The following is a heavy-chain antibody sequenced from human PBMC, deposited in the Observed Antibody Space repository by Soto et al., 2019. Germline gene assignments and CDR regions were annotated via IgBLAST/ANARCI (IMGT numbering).Heavy chain of an antibody. Sequence: QVQLVQSGAEVKKPGSSVKVSCKASGGTFSSYAINWVRQAPGQGLEWMGGIIRIFGTPDYAQRFQGRVTITADESTSTAYMELSSLRSEDTAVYYCARQGSTEYYYYGMYVWGQGTTVTVSS. D-gene: IGHD1-26*01. J-gene: IGHJ6*02. V-gene: IGHV1-69*12. CDR2: IIRIFGTP. CDR1: GGTFSSYA. CDR3: ARQGSTEYYYYGMYV.